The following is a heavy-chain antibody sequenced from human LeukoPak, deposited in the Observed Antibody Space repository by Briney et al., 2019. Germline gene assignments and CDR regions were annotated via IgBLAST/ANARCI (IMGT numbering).Heavy chain of an antibody. V-gene: IGHV3-23*01. D-gene: IGHD4-17*01. Sequence: PRGSLRLSCAASGFTFSSYAMSWVRQAPGKGLEWVSAISGSGGSTYYADSVKGRFTISRDNSKNTLYLQMNSLRAEDTAVYYCAKSNDYGDYGGGDYWGQGTLVTVSS. J-gene: IGHJ4*02. CDR2: ISGSGGST. CDR1: GFTFSSYA. CDR3: AKSNDYGDYGGGDY.